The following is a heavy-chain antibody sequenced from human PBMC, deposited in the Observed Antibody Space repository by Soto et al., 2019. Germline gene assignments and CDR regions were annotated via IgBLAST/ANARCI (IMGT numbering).Heavy chain of an antibody. CDR2: IKQYGGEK. CDR3: ARDHPFTIFGVVIMSYYYYGMDV. J-gene: IGHJ6*02. D-gene: IGHD3-3*01. V-gene: IGHV3-7*03. CDR1: GFTFSSYW. Sequence: GSLLLTCSASGFTFSSYWMSWVRQAPGKGLEWVANIKQYGGEKYYVDSVKGRFTISRDNAKDSLYLQMNSLRAEDTAVYYCARDHPFTIFGVVIMSYYYYGMDVWGQGTKVTVYS.